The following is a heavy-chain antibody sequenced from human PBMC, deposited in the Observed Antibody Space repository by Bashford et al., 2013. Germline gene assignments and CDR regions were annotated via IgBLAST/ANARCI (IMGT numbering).Heavy chain of an antibody. CDR3: ARDYGDWKIGFSDH. V-gene: IGHV1-18*01. D-gene: IGHD4-17*01. J-gene: IGHJ4*02. CDR2: ISPYNGNT. CDR1: GYSFSSYG. Sequence: VASVKVSCKTSGYSFSSYGITWVRQAPGRGLEWMGWISPYNGNTHYAQNLQDRVTMTTDTSTRTASLEVRRLTPDDTAVYYCARDYGDWKIGFSDHWGQGTLVTVSS.